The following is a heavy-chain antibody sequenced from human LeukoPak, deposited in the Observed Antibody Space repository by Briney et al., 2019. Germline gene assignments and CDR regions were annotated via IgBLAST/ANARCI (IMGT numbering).Heavy chain of an antibody. CDR3: ARVAYYYDSSGYYGEDY. D-gene: IGHD3-22*01. CDR1: GYTFAGYY. Sequence: GASVKVSCKASGYTFAGYYMHWVRQAPGQGLEWMGWNNPNSGGTNYAQKFQGRVTMTRDTSISTAYMELSRLRSDDTAVYYCARVAYYYDSSGYYGEDYWGQGTLVTVSS. V-gene: IGHV1-2*02. CDR2: NNPNSGGT. J-gene: IGHJ4*02.